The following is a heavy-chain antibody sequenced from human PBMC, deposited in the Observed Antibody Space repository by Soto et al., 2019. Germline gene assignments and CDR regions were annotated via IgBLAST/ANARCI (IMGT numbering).Heavy chain of an antibody. CDR3: ASRGIVGTTKGLDP. Sequence: ASETLSLTCTVSGGSISNTGYYWGWIRQPPGKGLEWIGSIYYDGSTYYNPSLRSRVTISVDTSKNQFSLEVNSVTAADTAAYYCASRGIVGTTKGLDPWGQGTLVTVSS. V-gene: IGHV4-39*01. CDR1: GGSISNTGYY. D-gene: IGHD1-26*01. J-gene: IGHJ5*02. CDR2: IYYDGST.